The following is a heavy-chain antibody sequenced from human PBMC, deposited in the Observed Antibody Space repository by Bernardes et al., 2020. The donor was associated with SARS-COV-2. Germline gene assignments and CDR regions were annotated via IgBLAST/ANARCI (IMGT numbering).Heavy chain of an antibody. Sequence: SETLSLTCAVYGGAFMGYSWTWIRQPPGKGLEWIGEINRSGNTNYNPSLKSRVTISVDTSKNQFSLRLYSVTGADTAVYYCARAVWGIWYFDLWGRGTLVTVSS. CDR2: INRSGNT. J-gene: IGHJ2*01. D-gene: IGHD3-16*01. CDR3: ARAVWGIWYFDL. CDR1: GGAFMGYS. V-gene: IGHV4-34*01.